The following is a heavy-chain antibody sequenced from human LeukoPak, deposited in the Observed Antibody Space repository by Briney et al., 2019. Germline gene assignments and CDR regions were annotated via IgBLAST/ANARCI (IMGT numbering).Heavy chain of an antibody. CDR3: ARMGIAAAGVDY. CDR1: GFTFNSFS. D-gene: IGHD6-13*01. Sequence: GGSLRLSCAASGFTFNSFSMDWVRQAPGKGLQWISYISSTSNTIYYADSLKGRFTTSRDNAKNSLYLQIDSLTAEDTAVYYCARMGIAAAGVDYWGQGTLVTVSS. V-gene: IGHV3-48*01. CDR2: ISSTSNTI. J-gene: IGHJ4*02.